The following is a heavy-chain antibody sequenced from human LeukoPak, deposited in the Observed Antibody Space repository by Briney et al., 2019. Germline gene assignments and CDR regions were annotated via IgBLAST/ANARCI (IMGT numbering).Heavy chain of an antibody. Sequence: GGSLRLSCAASGFTFSSYWMSWVRQAPGKGLEWVANIKQDGSEKYYVDSVKGRFTISRDNAKNSLYLQMNSLRAEDTAVYYCARTDYAYYDFWSGYYNPVRIYGMDVWGQGTTVTVSS. V-gene: IGHV3-7*01. CDR3: ARTDYAYYDFWSGYYNPVRIYGMDV. J-gene: IGHJ6*02. CDR1: GFTFSSYW. CDR2: IKQDGSEK. D-gene: IGHD3-3*01.